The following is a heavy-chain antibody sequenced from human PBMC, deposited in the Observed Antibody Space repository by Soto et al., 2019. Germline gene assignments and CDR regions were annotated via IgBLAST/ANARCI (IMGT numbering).Heavy chain of an antibody. V-gene: IGHV1-69*01. CDR3: ASEDGIVAKIYPHGMDV. D-gene: IGHD5-12*01. CDR2: IIPIFGTA. CDR1: GGTFSSYA. J-gene: IGHJ6*02. Sequence: QVQLVQSGAEVKKPGSSVKVSCKASGGTFSSYAISWVRQAPGQGLEWMGGIIPIFGTANYAQKLQGRVTITADESTSTAYMELSSLRSEDTAVYYCASEDGIVAKIYPHGMDVWGQGTTVTVSS.